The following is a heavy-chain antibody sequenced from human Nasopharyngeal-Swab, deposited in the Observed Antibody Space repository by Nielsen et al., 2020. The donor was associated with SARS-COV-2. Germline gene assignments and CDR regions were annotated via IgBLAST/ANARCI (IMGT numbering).Heavy chain of an antibody. V-gene: IGHV1-8*01. CDR1: GYTFTNYD. D-gene: IGHD3-22*01. Sequence: ASVKVSCKASGYTFTNYDINWVRQATGQGLEGLGWMNPNSGNTGYAQKFQGRVTMTRNTSISTAYMELSSLRSEDTAVYYCARAERGRIVVVITSFYYYYMDVWGKGTTVTVSS. CDR3: ARAERGRIVVVITSFYYYYMDV. CDR2: MNPNSGNT. J-gene: IGHJ6*03.